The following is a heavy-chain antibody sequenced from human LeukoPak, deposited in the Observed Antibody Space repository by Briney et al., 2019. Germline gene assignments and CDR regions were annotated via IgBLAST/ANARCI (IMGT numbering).Heavy chain of an antibody. CDR2: MNPNSGNT. J-gene: IGHJ4*02. V-gene: IGHV1-8*02. CDR1: GYIFTNYG. D-gene: IGHD2-2*03. CDR3: ATMDG. Sequence: ASVKVSCKASGYIFTNYGISWVRQAPGQGLEWMGWMNPNSGNTGYAQKFQGRVIMTRDTSISTAYMELSSLRSEDTAVYYCATMDGWGQGTLVTVSS.